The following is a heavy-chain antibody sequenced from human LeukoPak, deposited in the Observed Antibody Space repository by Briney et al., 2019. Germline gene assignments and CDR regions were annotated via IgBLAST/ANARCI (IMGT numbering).Heavy chain of an antibody. Sequence: GGSLGLSCAASGFTFSTYSMNWVRQAPGKGLEWVSSISSGSTFIYYADSVKGRFTISRDNAQNSLYLQMNGLGAEDTAVYYCARKSGSGWPRYFDYWGQGTLVTVSS. CDR1: GFTFSTYS. CDR2: ISSGSTFI. V-gene: IGHV3-21*01. D-gene: IGHD6-19*01. J-gene: IGHJ4*02. CDR3: ARKSGSGWPRYFDY.